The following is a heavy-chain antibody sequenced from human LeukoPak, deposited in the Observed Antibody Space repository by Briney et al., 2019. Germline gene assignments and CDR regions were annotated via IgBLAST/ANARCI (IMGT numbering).Heavy chain of an antibody. CDR2: INHSGST. Sequence: PSETLSLTCAVYGGSFSGYYWSWIRQPPGKGLEWIGEINHSGSTNHNPSLKSRVTISVDTSKNQFSLKMSSVTAADTAVYYCARDIGGRYSWYYFDYWGRGTLVTVSS. CDR3: ARDIGGRYSWYYFDY. D-gene: IGHD2-8*01. V-gene: IGHV4-34*01. CDR1: GGSFSGYY. J-gene: IGHJ4*02.